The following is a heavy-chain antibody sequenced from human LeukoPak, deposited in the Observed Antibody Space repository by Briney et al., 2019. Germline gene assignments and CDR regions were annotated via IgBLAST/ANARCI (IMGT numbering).Heavy chain of an antibody. V-gene: IGHV1-69*10. Sequence: GASVNVSCKASGGTFSSYAISWVRQAPGQGLEWMGRIIPILGIANYAQKFQGRVTITADKSTSTAYMELSSLRSEDTAVYYCARPSQWLVPRYYYGMDVWGQGTTVTVSS. CDR2: IIPILGIA. CDR3: ARPSQWLVPRYYYGMDV. D-gene: IGHD6-19*01. J-gene: IGHJ6*02. CDR1: GGTFSSYA.